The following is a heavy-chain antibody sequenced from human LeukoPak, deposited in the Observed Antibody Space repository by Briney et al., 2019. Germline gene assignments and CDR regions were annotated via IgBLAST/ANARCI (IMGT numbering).Heavy chain of an antibody. CDR3: ARDRCSSTSCRLDY. Sequence: ASVKVSCKASGYTFTNYGISWVRQAPGQGLEWMGWISAYNGDRSYAQNLQGRVIMTTDTSTSTAYMELRSLTYDDTAVYYCARDRCSSTSCRLDYWGQGTLVTVSS. J-gene: IGHJ4*02. CDR1: GYTFTNYG. CDR2: ISAYNGDR. V-gene: IGHV1-18*01. D-gene: IGHD2-2*01.